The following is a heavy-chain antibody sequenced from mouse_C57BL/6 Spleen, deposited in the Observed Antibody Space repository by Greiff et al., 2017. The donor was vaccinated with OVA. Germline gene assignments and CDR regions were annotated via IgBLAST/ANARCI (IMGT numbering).Heavy chain of an antibody. J-gene: IGHJ2*01. V-gene: IGHV1-54*01. Sequence: VQLQQSGAELVRPGTSVKVSCKASGYAFTNYLIEWVKQRPGQGLEWIGVINPGSGGTNYNEEFKGKATLTADKSSSTAYMQLSSLTSEDSAVYFCARSNYYGSVYWGQGTTLTVSS. D-gene: IGHD1-1*01. CDR3: ARSNYYGSVY. CDR2: INPGSGGT. CDR1: GYAFTNYL.